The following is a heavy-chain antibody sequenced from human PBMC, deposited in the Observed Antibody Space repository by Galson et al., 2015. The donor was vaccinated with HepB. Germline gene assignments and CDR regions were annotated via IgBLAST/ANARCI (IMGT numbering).Heavy chain of an antibody. V-gene: IGHV3-9*01. CDR1: GFTFDDYA. Sequence: SLRLSCAASGFTFDDYAMHWVRQAPGKGLEWVSGISWNSGSIGYADSAKGRFTISRDNAKNSLYLQMNSLRAEDTALYYCAKGQYCSSTSCYTGFVDYWGQGTLVTVSS. CDR3: AKGQYCSSTSCYTGFVDY. CDR2: ISWNSGSI. D-gene: IGHD2-2*02. J-gene: IGHJ4*02.